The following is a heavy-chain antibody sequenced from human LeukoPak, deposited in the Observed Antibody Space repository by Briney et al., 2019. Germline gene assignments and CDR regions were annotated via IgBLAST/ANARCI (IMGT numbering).Heavy chain of an antibody. V-gene: IGHV4-39*01. CDR1: GGSISSSNYY. CDR2: IYYSGST. Sequence: SETLSLTCTVSGGSISSSNYYWGLIRHPPGKGLERIGSIYYSGSTYYNPSLKSRVTISVDTSKNQFSLQLTSVTAGDTSVYYCAKLWGGNYLNFDYWGQGTLVTVSS. J-gene: IGHJ4*02. D-gene: IGHD1-26*01. CDR3: AKLWGGNYLNFDY.